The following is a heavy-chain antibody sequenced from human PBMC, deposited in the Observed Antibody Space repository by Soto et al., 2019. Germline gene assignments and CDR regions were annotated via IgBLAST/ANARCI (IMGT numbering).Heavy chain of an antibody. V-gene: IGHV1-69*06. CDR3: ARDGGCSSTSCYTRNGMDV. CDR2: IIPIFGTA. CDR1: GGTFISYA. Sequence: GASVKVSCKASGGTFISYAISWVRQAPGQGLEWMGGIIPIFGTANYAQKFQGRVTITADKSTSTAYMELSSLRSEDTAVYYCARDGGCSSTSCYTRNGMDVWGQGTTVTVSS. D-gene: IGHD2-2*02. J-gene: IGHJ6*02.